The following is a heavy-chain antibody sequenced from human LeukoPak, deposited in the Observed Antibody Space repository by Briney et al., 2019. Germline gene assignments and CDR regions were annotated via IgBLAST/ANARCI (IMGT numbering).Heavy chain of an antibody. CDR2: IYTSGST. J-gene: IGHJ5*02. CDR3: GRDWVFLRFFGGSRGRFGP. CDR1: GGSISSGSYY. D-gene: IGHD3-16*01. Sequence: SETLSLTCTVSGGSISSGSYYWSWIRQPAGKGLEWIGRIYTSGSTNYNPSLKSRVTISVDTSKNQFSLKLSSVTAADTAVYYLGRDWVFLRFFGGSRGRFGPWGQGTLVTVSS. V-gene: IGHV4-61*02.